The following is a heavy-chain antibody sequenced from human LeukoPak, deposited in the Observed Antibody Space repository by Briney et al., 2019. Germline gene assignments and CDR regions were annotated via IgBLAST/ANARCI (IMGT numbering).Heavy chain of an antibody. V-gene: IGHV3-48*03. D-gene: IGHD2-15*01. Sequence: GGSLRLSCAASGFTFSSYEMNWVRQAPGKGLEWVSYISSSGSTIYYADSVKGRFTISRDNAKNSLYLEMNSLRAEDTAVFYCVREYCSGDRCYSSYYGMDVWGQGTTVTVSS. CDR1: GFTFSSYE. CDR2: ISSSGSTI. CDR3: VREYCSGDRCYSSYYGMDV. J-gene: IGHJ6*02.